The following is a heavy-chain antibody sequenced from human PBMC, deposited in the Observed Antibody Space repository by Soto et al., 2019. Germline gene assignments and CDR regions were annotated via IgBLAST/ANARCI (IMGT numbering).Heavy chain of an antibody. Sequence: APVKVSCEASGYSFTSYDIDWVRQAPGQGLEWMGWMNPSSGNTGYAPRFQGRIMMTRNTSTNTAYMELSSLSSEDTAIYYCAIEGIYKPEPHWGQGTLVTVSS. D-gene: IGHD3-3*02. V-gene: IGHV1-8*01. CDR3: AIEGIYKPEPH. CDR2: MNPSSGNT. J-gene: IGHJ4*02. CDR1: GYSFTSYD.